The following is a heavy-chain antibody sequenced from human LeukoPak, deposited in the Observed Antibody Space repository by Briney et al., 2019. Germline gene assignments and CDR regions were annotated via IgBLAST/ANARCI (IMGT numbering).Heavy chain of an antibody. Sequence: PGGSLRLSCAASGFTFSSNGMNWVRQAPGKGLEWVSYISATGGTIYYADSVKGRFTISRDNAKNSLYLQMNSLRAEDTAVYYCARDMRDIVVVPAAYWGQGTLVTVSS. J-gene: IGHJ4*02. CDR1: GFTFSSNG. CDR3: ARDMRDIVVVPAAY. D-gene: IGHD2-2*01. CDR2: ISATGGTI. V-gene: IGHV3-48*04.